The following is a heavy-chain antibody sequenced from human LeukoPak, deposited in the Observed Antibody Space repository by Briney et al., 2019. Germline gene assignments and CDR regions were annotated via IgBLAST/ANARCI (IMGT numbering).Heavy chain of an antibody. CDR1: GGSISSYY. D-gene: IGHD3-3*01. CDR2: IYYSGST. Sequence: SETLSLTCTVSGGSISSYYWSWIRQPPGKGLEWIGYIYYSGSTNYNPSLKSRVTISVDTSKNQFSLKLSSVTAADTAVYYCARGKPQPPSTYYDFWSGYYNPLYYFDYWDQGTLVTVSS. CDR3: ARGKPQPPSTYYDFWSGYYNPLYYFDY. V-gene: IGHV4-59*08. J-gene: IGHJ4*02.